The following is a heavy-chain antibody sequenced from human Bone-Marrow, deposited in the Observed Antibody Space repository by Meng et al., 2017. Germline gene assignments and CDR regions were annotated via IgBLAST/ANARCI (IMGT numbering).Heavy chain of an antibody. D-gene: IGHD2-15*01. CDR2: IYSSGST. J-gene: IGHJ3*02. V-gene: IGHV4-39*07. Sequence: GSLRLSCTVPGGSISSSSSYWGWIRQPPGKGLEWIGRIYSSGSTYYNPSLKSRVTISGDTSKNQSSLKLSSVTAADTAEYYCARVDVRLTFRYCSGGSCYIAFDIWGQGTMVTVSS. CDR3: ARVDVRLTFRYCSGGSCYIAFDI. CDR1: GGSISSSSSY.